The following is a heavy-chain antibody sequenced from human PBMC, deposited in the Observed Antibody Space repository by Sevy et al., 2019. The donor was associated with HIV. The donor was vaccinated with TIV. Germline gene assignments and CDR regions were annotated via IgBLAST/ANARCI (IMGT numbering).Heavy chain of an antibody. CDR2: IYHSGST. Sequence: SETLSLTCAVSGGSISSGGYSWSWIRQPPGKGLEWIGYIYHSGSTYYNPSLKSRVTISVDRSKNQFSLKLGSVTAADTAVYYCASYYGDKLANWFDPWGQGTLVTVSS. CDR3: ASYYGDKLANWFDP. D-gene: IGHD4-17*01. CDR1: GGSISSGGYS. J-gene: IGHJ5*02. V-gene: IGHV4-30-2*01.